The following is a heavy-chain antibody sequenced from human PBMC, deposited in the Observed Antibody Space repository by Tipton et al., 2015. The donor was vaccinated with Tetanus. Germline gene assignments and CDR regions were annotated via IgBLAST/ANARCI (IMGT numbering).Heavy chain of an antibody. D-gene: IGHD3-16*02. J-gene: IGHJ6*03. CDR1: GGSISNVVFY. CDR2: IYYTGST. CDR3: ARESSYYMDV. V-gene: IGHV4-39*07. Sequence: TLSLTCTVSGGSISNVVFYWGWIRQSPGKGLEWIGSIYYTGSTYYNPSLKSRVTISVDTSKNQCSLKLSSVTAADTAVYYCARESSYYMDVWGKGTTVTVSS.